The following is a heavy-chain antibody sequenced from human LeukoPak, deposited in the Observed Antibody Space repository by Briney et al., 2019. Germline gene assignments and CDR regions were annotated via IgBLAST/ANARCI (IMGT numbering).Heavy chain of an antibody. CDR3: ATPVARGYWYFDL. J-gene: IGHJ2*01. V-gene: IGHV1-69*13. Sequence: SVKVSCKASGGTFSSYAISWVRQAPGQGLEWMGGIIPIFGTANYAQKFQGRVTITADESTSTAYMELSSLRSEDTAVYYCATPVARGYWYFDLWGRGTLVTVSS. CDR2: IIPIFGTA. D-gene: IGHD4-23*01. CDR1: GGTFSSYA.